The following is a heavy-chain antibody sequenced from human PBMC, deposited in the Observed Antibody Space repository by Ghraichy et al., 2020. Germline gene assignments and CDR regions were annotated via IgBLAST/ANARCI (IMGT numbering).Heavy chain of an antibody. J-gene: IGHJ5*02. CDR2: ISASGST. V-gene: IGHV4-4*07. D-gene: IGHD3-16*01. Sequence: SETLSLTCTVSGDSFTTSYWTWIRQPAGKGLEWIGRISASGSTYQNPSLRSRISMSVDTSKNTFSLRLTSVTAADTAVYYCARDDLVGGGGRNWFHPWGQVRLVTVSS. CDR3: ARDDLVGGGGRNWFHP. CDR1: GDSFTTSY.